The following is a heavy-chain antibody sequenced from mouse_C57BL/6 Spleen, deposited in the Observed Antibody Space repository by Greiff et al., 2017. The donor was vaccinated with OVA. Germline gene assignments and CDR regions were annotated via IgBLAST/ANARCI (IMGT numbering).Heavy chain of an antibody. CDR3: ARDSSGYPAWFAY. J-gene: IGHJ3*01. V-gene: IGHV14-2*01. CDR2: IDPEDGET. Sequence: EVMLVESGAELVKPGASVKLSCTASGFNIKDYYMHWVKQRTEQGLEWIGRIDPEDGETKYAPKLQGKATITADKSSNTAYLQLSSLPSEDTAVYYCARDSSGYPAWFAYWGQGTLVTVSA. CDR1: GFNIKDYY. D-gene: IGHD3-2*02.